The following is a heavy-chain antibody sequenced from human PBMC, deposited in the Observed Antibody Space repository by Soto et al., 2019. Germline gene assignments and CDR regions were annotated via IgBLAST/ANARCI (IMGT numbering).Heavy chain of an antibody. CDR1: GFTFSNAW. D-gene: IGHD2-8*01. J-gene: IGHJ3*02. CDR2: IKSKTDGGTT. Sequence: GGSLRLSCAASGFTFSNAWMNWVRQAPGKGLEWVGRIKSKTDGGTTDYAAPVKGRFTISRDDSKNTLYLQMNSLKTEDTAVYYCTTDNNMVLDHDAFDIWGQGTMVTVSS. V-gene: IGHV3-15*07. CDR3: TTDNNMVLDHDAFDI.